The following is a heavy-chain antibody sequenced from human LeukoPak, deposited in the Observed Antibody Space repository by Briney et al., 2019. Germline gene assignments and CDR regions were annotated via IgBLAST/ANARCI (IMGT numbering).Heavy chain of an antibody. CDR2: IWYDGSNK. CDR1: GFTFSRFG. V-gene: IGHV3-33*01. J-gene: IGHJ4*02. Sequence: GGSLRLSCAASGFTFSRFGMHWVRQAPGKGLEWVAVIWYDGSNKYYADSVKGRFTISRDNSKNTLYLEMNSLRAKDTVVYYCARDYYYDSSGYWDYYFDCWGQGTLVSVSS. CDR3: ARDYYYDSSGYWDYYFDC. D-gene: IGHD3-22*01.